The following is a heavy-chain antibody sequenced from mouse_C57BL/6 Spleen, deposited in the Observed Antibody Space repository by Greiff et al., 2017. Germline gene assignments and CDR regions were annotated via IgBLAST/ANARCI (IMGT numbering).Heavy chain of an antibody. CDR1: GFTFSSYA. Sequence: EVKLMESGGGLVKPGGSLKLSCAASGFTFSSYAMSWVRQTTEKRLEWVATISDGGSYTYYPDNVKGRFTISRDNAKNNLYLQMSHLKSEDTAMYYCARDSMVTSWFAYWGQGTLVTVSA. D-gene: IGHD2-2*01. V-gene: IGHV5-4*01. CDR2: ISDGGSYT. J-gene: IGHJ3*01. CDR3: ARDSMVTSWFAY.